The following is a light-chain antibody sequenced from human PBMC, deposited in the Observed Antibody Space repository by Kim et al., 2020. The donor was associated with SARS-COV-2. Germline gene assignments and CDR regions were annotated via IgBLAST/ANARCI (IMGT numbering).Light chain of an antibody. V-gene: IGLV2-11*01. CDR1: SSDIGGYDH. Sequence: QSVNISCTGSSSDIGGYDHVSWYQRRPGKAPKVIIYDVIRRPSGVPDHFSGSKSGNTASLIISGLQADDEADYYCCSYAGNDTFFVFGTGTKVTVL. CDR2: DVI. CDR3: CSYAGNDTFFV. J-gene: IGLJ1*01.